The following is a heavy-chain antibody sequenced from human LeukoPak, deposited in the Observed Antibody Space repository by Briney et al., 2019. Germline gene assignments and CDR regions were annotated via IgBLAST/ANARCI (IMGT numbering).Heavy chain of an antibody. J-gene: IGHJ6*03. V-gene: IGHV1-2*02. CDR1: GYTFTGYY. Sequence: ASVKVSCKASGYTFTGYYMHWVRQAPGQGLEWMGWINPNSGGTNYAQKFQGRVTMTRDTSISTAYMELSRLRSEDTAVYYCASDFRYSYGYIPPAYMDVWGKGTTVTISS. CDR3: ASDFRYSYGYIPPAYMDV. CDR2: INPNSGGT. D-gene: IGHD5-18*01.